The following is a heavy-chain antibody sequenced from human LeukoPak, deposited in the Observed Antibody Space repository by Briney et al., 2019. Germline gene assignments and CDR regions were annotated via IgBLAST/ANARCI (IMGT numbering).Heavy chain of an antibody. CDR3: TRNWGSDY. CDR2: IRSKANNDAT. V-gene: IGHV3-73*01. Sequence: PGGSLRLSCAASGFTLSGSAMHWVRQASGKGLEWIARIRSKANNDATAYAASVKGRFTISRDDSKNTAYLQTNSLKTEDTAVYFCTRNWGSDYWGQGTLVTVSS. J-gene: IGHJ4*02. D-gene: IGHD7-27*01. CDR1: GFTLSGSA.